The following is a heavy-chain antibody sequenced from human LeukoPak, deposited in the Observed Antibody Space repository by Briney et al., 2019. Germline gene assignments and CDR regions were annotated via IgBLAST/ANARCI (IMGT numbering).Heavy chain of an antibody. CDR2: MNPNSGNT. D-gene: IGHD2/OR15-2a*01. Sequence: ASVTVSCKASGYTFTSYDINWVRQAPGQGLEWMGWMNPNSGNTGYAQKYQGRVTMTRNTSISTAYMELSSLRSEDTAVYYWARGWRISRGLADYWGQGTLVTVSS. J-gene: IGHJ4*02. CDR3: ARGWRISRGLADY. CDR1: GYTFTSYD. V-gene: IGHV1-8*01.